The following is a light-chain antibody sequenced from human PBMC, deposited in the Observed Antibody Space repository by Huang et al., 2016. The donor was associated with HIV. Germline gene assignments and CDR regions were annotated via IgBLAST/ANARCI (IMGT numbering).Light chain of an antibody. CDR1: QSVSSN. V-gene: IGKV3-15*01. CDR2: GAS. CDR3: QQYNNWPRT. Sequence: EIVMTQSPATLSVSPGERATLSCRASQSVSSNLAWYQQKPGQAPRLLIYGASTRATGIPARFSGSGSGTEFTLTISSLQSEDFAVYYCQQYNNWPRTFDQVTKVEIK. J-gene: IGKJ1*01.